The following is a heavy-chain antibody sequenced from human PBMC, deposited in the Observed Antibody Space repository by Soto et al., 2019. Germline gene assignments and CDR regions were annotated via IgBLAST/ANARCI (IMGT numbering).Heavy chain of an antibody. CDR3: ARDLGYCSGGSCYNAFDI. CDR2: IIPIFGTA. CDR1: GGTFSSYA. Sequence: SVKVSCKASGGTFSSYAISWVRQAPGQGLEWMGGIIPIFGTANYAQKFQGRVTITADESTSTAYMELSSLRSEDTAVYYCARDLGYCSGGSCYNAFDIWGQGTMVTVSS. V-gene: IGHV1-69*13. J-gene: IGHJ3*02. D-gene: IGHD2-15*01.